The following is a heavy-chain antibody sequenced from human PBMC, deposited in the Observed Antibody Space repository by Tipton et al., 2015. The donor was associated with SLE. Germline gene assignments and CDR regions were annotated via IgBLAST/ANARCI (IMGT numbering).Heavy chain of an antibody. CDR2: IYYSGST. CDR1: GDSISRYW. V-gene: IGHV4-59*08. Sequence: PGLVKPSETLSLTCTVSGDSISRYWWTWIRQPPGKGLEWIGYIYYSGSTYYNPSLKSRVTISVDTSKNQFSLKLNSVTAADTAVYYCARGTIAARRLDYWGQGTLVTVSS. J-gene: IGHJ4*02. D-gene: IGHD6-6*01. CDR3: ARGTIAARRLDY.